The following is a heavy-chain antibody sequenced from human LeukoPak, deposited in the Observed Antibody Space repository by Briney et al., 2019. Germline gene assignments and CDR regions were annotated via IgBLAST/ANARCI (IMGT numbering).Heavy chain of an antibody. D-gene: IGHD3-16*01. CDR1: GYSFTNFW. J-gene: IGHJ5*02. CDR3: AAGGASAP. V-gene: IGHV5-51*01. CDR2: ISPGDSGI. Sequence: GESLKISCQGSGYSFTNFWIGWVRQMPGKGLEWMGVISPGDSGIRYSPSFQGQVTISVDKSISTAYLQWSSLKASDSAMYYCAAGGASAPWGQGTLVTVSS.